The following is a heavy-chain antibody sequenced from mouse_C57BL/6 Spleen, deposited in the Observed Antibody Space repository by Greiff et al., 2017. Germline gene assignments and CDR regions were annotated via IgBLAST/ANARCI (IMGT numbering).Heavy chain of an antibody. CDR2: INYDGSST. D-gene: IGHD1-1*01. CDR3: ARDPDYGSSSNWYFDV. CDR1: GFTFSDYY. Sequence: EVMLVESEGGLVQPGSSMKLSCTASGFTFSDYYMAWVRQVPEKGLEWVANINYDGSSTYYLDSLKSRFIISRDNAKNILYLQMSSLKSEDTATYYCARDPDYGSSSNWYFDVWGTGTTVTVSS. J-gene: IGHJ1*03. V-gene: IGHV5-16*01.